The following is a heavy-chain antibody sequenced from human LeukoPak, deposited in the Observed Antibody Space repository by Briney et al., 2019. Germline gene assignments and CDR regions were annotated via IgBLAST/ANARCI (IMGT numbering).Heavy chain of an antibody. CDR3: ATDSPKYCSSTSCAMLSFSEYFDY. V-gene: IGHV3-30*02. D-gene: IGHD2-2*01. CDR2: IRYDGSNK. J-gene: IGHJ4*02. Sequence: GGSLRLSCAASGFTFSSYGMHWVRQAPGKGLEWVAFIRYDGSNKYYGDSVKARFTISRDNSKNTLYLQMNSLRAEDTAVYYCATDSPKYCSSTSCAMLSFSEYFDYWGQGTLVTVSS. CDR1: GFTFSSYG.